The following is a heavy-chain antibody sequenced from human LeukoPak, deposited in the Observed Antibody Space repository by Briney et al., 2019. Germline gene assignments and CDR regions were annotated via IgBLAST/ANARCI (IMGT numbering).Heavy chain of an antibody. J-gene: IGHJ4*02. D-gene: IGHD2-8*01. CDR1: GGSISSYY. Sequence: SETLSLTCTVSGGSISSYYWSWIRQPPGKGLEWIGYIYYSGSTNYNPSLKSRVTISVDTSKNQFSLKLSSVTAADTAVYYCARLGCTNGVCYIVDYWGQGTLVTVSS. V-gene: IGHV4-59*08. CDR3: ARLGCTNGVCYIVDY. CDR2: IYYSGST.